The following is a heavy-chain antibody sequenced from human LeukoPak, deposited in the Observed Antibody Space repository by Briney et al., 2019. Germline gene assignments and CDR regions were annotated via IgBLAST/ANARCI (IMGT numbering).Heavy chain of an antibody. V-gene: IGHV4-31*11. CDR3: ARVEWGSRHVDY. CDR2: IYYSGST. Sequence: SETLSLTCAVYGGSFSGYYWSWIRQHPGKGLEWIGYIYYSGSTYYNPSLKSRVTISVDTSKNQFSLKRSSVTAADTAVYYCARVEWGSRHVDYWGQGTLVTVSS. CDR1: GGSFSGYY. J-gene: IGHJ4*02. D-gene: IGHD3-16*01.